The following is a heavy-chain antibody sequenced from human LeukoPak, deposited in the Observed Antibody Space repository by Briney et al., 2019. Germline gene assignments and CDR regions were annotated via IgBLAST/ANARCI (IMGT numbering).Heavy chain of an antibody. V-gene: IGHV3-23*01. CDR1: GFTFSDYP. D-gene: IGHD3-22*01. CDR2: ISGSGETI. CDR3: ARGFITNYFDY. J-gene: IGHJ4*02. Sequence: AGGSLRLSCAASGFTFSDYPMSWVRQAPGKGLEWVSVISGSGETIYYADSVKGRFTISRDNSRRTLYLQMNGLRADDTAVYYCARGFITNYFDYWGQGTLVTVSS.